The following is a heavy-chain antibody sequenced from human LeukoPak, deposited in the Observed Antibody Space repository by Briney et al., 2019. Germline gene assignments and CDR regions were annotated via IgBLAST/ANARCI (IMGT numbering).Heavy chain of an antibody. CDR2: INPNSGGT. Sequence: ASVKVSCKASGYTFTGYYMHWVRQAPGQGLEWMGWINPNSGGTNYAQKFQGRVTMTRDTSLSTAYMDLSRLTSDDTAVYYCARDWPGISLHFDLWGRGTLITVSP. D-gene: IGHD2-15*01. CDR1: GYTFTGYY. V-gene: IGHV1-2*02. J-gene: IGHJ2*01. CDR3: ARDWPGISLHFDL.